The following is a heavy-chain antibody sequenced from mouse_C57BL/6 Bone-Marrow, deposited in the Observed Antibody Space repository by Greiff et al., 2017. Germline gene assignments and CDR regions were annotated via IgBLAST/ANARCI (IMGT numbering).Heavy chain of an antibody. V-gene: IGHV5-17*01. CDR1: GFTFSDYG. J-gene: IGHJ1*03. D-gene: IGHD1-1*01. Sequence: EVQLQESGGGLVKPGGSLKLSCAASGFTFSDYGMHWVRQAPEKGLEWVAYISSGSSTIYYADKVKGRFTISRDNAKNTLFLQMTSLRSEDTAMYYCAYYGSSYGYWYFDVWGTGTTVTVSS. CDR3: AYYGSSYGYWYFDV. CDR2: ISSGSSTI.